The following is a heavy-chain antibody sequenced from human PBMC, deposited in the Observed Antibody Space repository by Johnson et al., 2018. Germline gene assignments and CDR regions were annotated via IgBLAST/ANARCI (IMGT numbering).Heavy chain of an antibody. V-gene: IGHV3-30*18. J-gene: IGHJ6*02. Sequence: QVQLVQSGGGVVQPGRSLRLSCAASGFTFSSYGMHWVRQAPGKGLEWVAVISYDGSNKYYADSVKGRFTISRDNSKNTLYLQMNSLRAEDTAVYYCAKDRDNSSWYIPWGYGMDVGGQGTTVTVSS. CDR3: AKDRDNSSWYIPWGYGMDV. CDR1: GFTFSSYG. CDR2: ISYDGSNK. D-gene: IGHD6-13*01.